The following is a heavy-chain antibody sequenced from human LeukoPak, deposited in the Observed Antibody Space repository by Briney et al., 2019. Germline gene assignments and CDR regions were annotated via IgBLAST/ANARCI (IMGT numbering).Heavy chain of an antibody. Sequence: ASVKVSCKASGGTFGTDGISWVRQAPGQGLEWMGWISAYNGNTNYAQKLQGRVTMTRDTSISTAYMELSRLRSDDTAVYYCASWNDSSGYYYVNAFDIWGQGTMVTVSS. V-gene: IGHV1-18*01. D-gene: IGHD3-22*01. CDR1: GGTFGTDG. CDR3: ASWNDSSGYYYVNAFDI. J-gene: IGHJ3*02. CDR2: ISAYNGNT.